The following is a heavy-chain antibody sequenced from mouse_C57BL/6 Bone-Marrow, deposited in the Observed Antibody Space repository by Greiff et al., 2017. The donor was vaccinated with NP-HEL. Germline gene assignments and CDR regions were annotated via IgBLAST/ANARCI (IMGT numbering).Heavy chain of an antibody. CDR3: ARPVHYFDY. CDR1: GYTFTDYY. J-gene: IGHJ2*01. CDR2: INPYNGGT. Sequence: EVQLQQSGPVLVKPGASVKMSCKASGYTFTDYYMNWVKQSHGKSLEWIGVINPYNGGTSYNQKFKGKATLTVDKSSSTAYMELNSLTSEDSAVYYCARPVHYFDYWGQGTTLTVSS. V-gene: IGHV1-19*01.